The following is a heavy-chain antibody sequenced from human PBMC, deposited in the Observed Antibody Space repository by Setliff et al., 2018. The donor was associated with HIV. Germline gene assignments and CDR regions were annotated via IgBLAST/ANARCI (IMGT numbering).Heavy chain of an antibody. V-gene: IGHV1-2*02. CDR1: GYTFTGYY. J-gene: IGHJ5*02. Sequence: ASVKVSCKASGYTFTGYYMHWVRQAPGQGLEWMGWTNPNSGGTNYAQKFQGRVTMTRDTSISTAYMELSRLRSDDTAVYYCARVLRRDGYNKNWFDPWGQGTLGTVS. CDR3: ARVLRRDGYNKNWFDP. CDR2: TNPNSGGT. D-gene: IGHD5-12*01.